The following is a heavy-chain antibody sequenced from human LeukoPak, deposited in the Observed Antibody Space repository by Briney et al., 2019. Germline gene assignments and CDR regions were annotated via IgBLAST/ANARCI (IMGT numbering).Heavy chain of an antibody. CDR2: IDWDDDK. V-gene: IGHV2-70*04. J-gene: IGHJ4*02. D-gene: IGHD2-2*01. Sequence: SGPALVKPTQTLTLTCTFSGFSLSTRGMRVSWIRQPPGKALEWLARIDWDDDKFYSTSLKTRLTISKDTSKNQVVLTMTNMDPVDTATYYCARTYCNSTSCYENYFDYWGQGTLVTVSS. CDR3: ARTYCNSTSCYENYFDY. CDR1: GFSLSTRGMR.